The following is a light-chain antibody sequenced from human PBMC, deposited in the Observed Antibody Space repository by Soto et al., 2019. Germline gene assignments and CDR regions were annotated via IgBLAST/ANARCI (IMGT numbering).Light chain of an antibody. CDR3: HHYNSY. Sequence: DVHMTQSPSTLSASVGDRVTITCPASESIATWLAWYQQKPGQAPKLLIYDASRLESGVPSRFPGGPSGTEFTLTISGLQRDYFATSYRHHYNSYFGTGNKLEI. V-gene: IGKV1-5*01. CDR1: ESIATW. CDR2: DAS. J-gene: IGKJ2*01.